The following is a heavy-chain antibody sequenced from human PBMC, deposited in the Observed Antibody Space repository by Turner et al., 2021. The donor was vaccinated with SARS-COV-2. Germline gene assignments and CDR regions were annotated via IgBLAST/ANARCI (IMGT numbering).Heavy chain of an antibody. CDR3: AVLEMATITDAFDI. Sequence: QVQLVQSGAEVKKPGASVKVSCKASGYTFTGYYMHWVRQAPGQGLEWMGWINPNSGGTNYAQKFKGRVTMTRDRSISTAYMELSRLRSDDTAVYYCAVLEMATITDAFDIWGQGTMVTVSS. J-gene: IGHJ3*02. V-gene: IGHV1-2*02. CDR2: INPNSGGT. D-gene: IGHD5-12*01. CDR1: GYTFTGYY.